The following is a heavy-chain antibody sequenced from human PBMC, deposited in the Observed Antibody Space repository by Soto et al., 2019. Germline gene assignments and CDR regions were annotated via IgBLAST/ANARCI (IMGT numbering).Heavy chain of an antibody. J-gene: IGHJ5*02. CDR1: GGSISSGGYY. CDR3: ARDLRFLEWLSWFDP. Sequence: SETLSLTCTVSGGSISSGGYYWSWIRQHPGKGLEWIGYIYYSGSTYYNPSLKSRVTISVDTSKNQFSLKLSSVTAADTAVYYCARDLRFLEWLSWFDPWGQGTLVTVSS. D-gene: IGHD3-3*01. CDR2: IYYSGST. V-gene: IGHV4-31*03.